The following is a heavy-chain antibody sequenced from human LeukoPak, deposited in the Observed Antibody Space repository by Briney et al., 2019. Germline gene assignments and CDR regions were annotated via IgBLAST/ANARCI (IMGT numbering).Heavy chain of an antibody. J-gene: IGHJ4*02. Sequence: PGGSLRLSCAASGFTFSSYWMTWVRQAPGKGLEWVANIKQDGSKKNYVDSVKGRFTISRDNAKNSLYLQMNSLRAEDTAVYYCARLGYSFDYWGQGTLVTVSS. CDR3: ARLGYSFDY. D-gene: IGHD1-1*01. V-gene: IGHV3-7*01. CDR1: GFTFSSYW. CDR2: IKQDGSKK.